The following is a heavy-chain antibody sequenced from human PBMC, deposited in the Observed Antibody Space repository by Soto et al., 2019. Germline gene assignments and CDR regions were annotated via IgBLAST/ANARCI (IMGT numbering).Heavy chain of an antibody. CDR2: ISSSGSTI. V-gene: IGHV3-11*01. D-gene: IGHD3-22*01. J-gene: IGHJ4*02. CDR1: GFTFSDYY. Sequence: PGGSLRLSCAASGFTFSDYYMSWLRQAPGKGLEWVSYISSSGSTIYYADSVKGRFTISRDNAKNSLYLQMNSLRAEDTAVYYCARAPYYYDSGGYQGYWGQGTLVTVSS. CDR3: ARAPYYYDSGGYQGY.